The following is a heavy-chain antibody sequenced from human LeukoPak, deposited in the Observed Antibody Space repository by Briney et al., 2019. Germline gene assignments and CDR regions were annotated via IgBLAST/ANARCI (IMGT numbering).Heavy chain of an antibody. CDR2: IYHSGST. D-gene: IGHD2-2*01. V-gene: IGHV4-38-2*01. J-gene: IGHJ6*03. Sequence: KTSETLSLTCAVSGYSISSGYYWGWIRQPPGKGLKWIGSIYHSGSTYYNPSLKSRVTISVDTSKNQFSLKLSSVTAADTAVYYCGRGALPAAGYYYYYYYMDVWGKGTTVTVSS. CDR1: GYSISSGYY. CDR3: GRGALPAAGYYYYYYYMDV.